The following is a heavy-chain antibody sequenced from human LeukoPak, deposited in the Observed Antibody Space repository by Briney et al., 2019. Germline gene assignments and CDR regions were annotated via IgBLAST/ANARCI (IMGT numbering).Heavy chain of an antibody. CDR1: GFTFSSYG. CDR3: ARIRNYDILTGCLDY. V-gene: IGHV3-33*01. Sequence: PGGSLRLSCAASGFTFSSYGMHWVRQAPGKGLEWVAVIWYDGSNKYYADSVKGRFTISRDNSKNTLYLQMNSLRAEDTAVYYCARIRNYDILTGCLDYWGQGTLVTVSS. J-gene: IGHJ4*02. CDR2: IWYDGSNK. D-gene: IGHD3-9*01.